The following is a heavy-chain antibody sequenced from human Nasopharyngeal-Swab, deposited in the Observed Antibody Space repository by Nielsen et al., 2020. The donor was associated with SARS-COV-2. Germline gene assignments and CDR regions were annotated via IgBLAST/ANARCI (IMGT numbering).Heavy chain of an antibody. J-gene: IGHJ3*02. V-gene: IGHV3-48*02. CDR2: ISSSSSTI. CDR3: ARDKVVVIKGDDAFDI. D-gene: IGHD3-22*01. Sequence: RSLRLSCAASGFTFSSYSMNWVRQAPGKGLEWVSYISSSSSTIYYADSVKGRFTISRDNAKNSLYLQMNSLRDEDTAVCYCARDKVVVIKGDDAFDIWGQGTMVTVSS. CDR1: GFTFSSYS.